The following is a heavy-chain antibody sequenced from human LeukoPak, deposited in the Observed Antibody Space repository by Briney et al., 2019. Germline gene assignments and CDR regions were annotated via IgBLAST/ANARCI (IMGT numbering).Heavy chain of an antibody. D-gene: IGHD1-26*01. CDR3: AREHEGATLGY. V-gene: IGHV1-46*01. Sequence: ASVKVSCKASGYTFTGYYMHWVRQAPGQGLEWMGIINPSGGSTSYAQKFQGRVTMTRDTSTSTVYMELSSLRSEDTAVYYCAREHEGATLGYWGQGTLVTVSS. J-gene: IGHJ4*02. CDR1: GYTFTGYY. CDR2: INPSGGST.